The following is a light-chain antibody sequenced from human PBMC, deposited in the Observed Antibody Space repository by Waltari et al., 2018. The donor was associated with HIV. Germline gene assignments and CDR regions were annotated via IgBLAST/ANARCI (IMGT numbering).Light chain of an antibody. CDR1: SSNIGTNY. CDR2: TND. J-gene: IGLJ3*02. V-gene: IGLV1-47*01. CDR3: ATWDDILTGRV. Sequence: QSVLTQPPSASGTPGQRVTISCSGSSSNIGTNYVYWYQHLPGTAPKLLIYTNDQRPSGVPDRFSGSKSGTSASLAISGLRSEDEGDYYCATWDDILTGRVFGGGTKLTVL.